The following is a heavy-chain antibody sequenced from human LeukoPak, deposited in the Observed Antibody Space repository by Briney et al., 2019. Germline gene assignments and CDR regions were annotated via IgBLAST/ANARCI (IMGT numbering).Heavy chain of an antibody. Sequence: SGGSLRLSCAASGFTFSSYEMNWVRQAPGKGLEWISYISGSGSTIYYADSVKGRFTISRDNARSSLYLQMNSLRAEDTAVYYCAKSDYGDYGLGVGNNWFDPWGQGTLVTVSS. J-gene: IGHJ5*02. V-gene: IGHV3-48*03. CDR1: GFTFSSYE. D-gene: IGHD4-17*01. CDR2: ISGSGSTI. CDR3: AKSDYGDYGLGVGNNWFDP.